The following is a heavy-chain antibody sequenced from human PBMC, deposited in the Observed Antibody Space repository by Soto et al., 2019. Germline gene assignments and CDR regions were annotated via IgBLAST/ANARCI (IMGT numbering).Heavy chain of an antibody. Sequence: EVQLVESGGGLVQPGGSLRLSCAASGFTFRNYWMSWVRQAPGKGLEWVANIKQDGSERYYAQSVEGRFTSSRDNAKNSLYLQMNSLRVEDTAVYYCVRDTAMVRDYWGQGTLVTVSS. CDR1: GFTFRNYW. V-gene: IGHV3-7*04. D-gene: IGHD5-18*01. CDR2: IKQDGSER. J-gene: IGHJ4*02. CDR3: VRDTAMVRDY.